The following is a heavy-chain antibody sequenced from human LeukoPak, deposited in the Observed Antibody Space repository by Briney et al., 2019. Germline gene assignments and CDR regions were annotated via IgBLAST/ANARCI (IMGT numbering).Heavy chain of an antibody. CDR2: IRQDGSEK. CDR1: GFTFRTYG. CDR3: ARDRTVTTGIDY. D-gene: IGHD4-17*01. Sequence: HPGGSLRLSCAASGFTFRTYGMHWVRQAPGKGLEWVANIRQDGSEKYYVDSVKGRFTISRDNAKNSLYLQMNSLRDEDTAVYYCARDRTVTTGIDYWGQGTLVTVSS. J-gene: IGHJ4*02. V-gene: IGHV3-7*01.